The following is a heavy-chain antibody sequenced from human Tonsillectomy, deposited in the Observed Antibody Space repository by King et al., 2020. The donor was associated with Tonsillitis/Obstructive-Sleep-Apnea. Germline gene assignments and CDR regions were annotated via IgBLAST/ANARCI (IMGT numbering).Heavy chain of an antibody. D-gene: IGHD1-26*01. Sequence: QLVQSGAEVKKPGASVKVSCKASGFTFTSYYMHWVRQAPGQVLEWMGIINPSGGSTSYEQKFQGRVTRTRDTSTSTVYMELGSLRSEDTAVYYCARDVSVGYYYYYMDVWGKGTTVTVSS. CDR3: ARDVSVGYYYYYMDV. V-gene: IGHV1-46*01. CDR1: GFTFTSYY. CDR2: INPSGGST. J-gene: IGHJ6*03.